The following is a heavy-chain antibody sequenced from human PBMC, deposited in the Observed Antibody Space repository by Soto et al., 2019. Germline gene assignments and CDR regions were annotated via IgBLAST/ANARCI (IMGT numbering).Heavy chain of an antibody. CDR1: GFSLSTSGVG. V-gene: IGHV2-5*02. CDR2: IYWDDDK. D-gene: IGHD2-15*01. CDR3: AHSGSGLTAGNF. Sequence: QITLKESGPTLVKPTQTLTLTCTFSGFSLSTSGVGVGWIRQPPGKALEWLALIYWDDDKRYSPSLKSRLTIXKXISKNQVVLTMTNMDPVDTATYYCAHSGSGLTAGNFWGQGTLVTVSS. J-gene: IGHJ4*02.